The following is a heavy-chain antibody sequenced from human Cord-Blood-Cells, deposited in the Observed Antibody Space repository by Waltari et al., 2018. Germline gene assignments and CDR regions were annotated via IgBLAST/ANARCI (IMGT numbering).Heavy chain of an antibody. J-gene: IGHJ2*01. D-gene: IGHD2-15*01. CDR1: EGTFSSSG. CDR2: IIPIFGTA. V-gene: IGHV1-69*12. Sequence: QVQLLQSGAEVKKPGSSVKLSCKAPEGTFSSSGSTWGGQGLGQGLEWMGGIIPIFGTANYAQKFQGRVTITADESTSTAYMELSSLRSEDTAVYYCARVREPGLYYWYFDLWGRGTLVTVSS. CDR3: ARVREPGLYYWYFDL.